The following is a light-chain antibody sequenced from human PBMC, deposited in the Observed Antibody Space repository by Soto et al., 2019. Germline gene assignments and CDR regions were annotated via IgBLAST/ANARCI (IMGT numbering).Light chain of an antibody. J-gene: IGLJ1*01. V-gene: IGLV1-47*01. CDR1: SSNIGSNY. CDR3: AAWDDSLSGSYV. Sequence: QSALTQPPSASGTPGQRVTISCSGSSSNIGSNYVYWYQQLPGTAPKLLIYRNNQRPSGVPDRFSGSKSGTSASLAISGLRSEDEADNYCAAWDDSLSGSYVFGTGAKVTVL. CDR2: RNN.